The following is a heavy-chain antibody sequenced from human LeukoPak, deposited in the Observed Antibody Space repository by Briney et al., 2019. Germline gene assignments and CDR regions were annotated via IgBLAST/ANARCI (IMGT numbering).Heavy chain of an antibody. V-gene: IGHV3-30*02. D-gene: IGHD4-11*01. CDR3: ARERGDFGYSNYYFDY. Sequence: GGSLRLSCAASGFTFSSYGMHWVRQAPGKGLEWVANIKQDGSNKYYADSVKGRFTISRDNSKNTLYLQMNSLRAEDTAVYYCARERGDFGYSNYYFDYWGQGTLVTVSS. J-gene: IGHJ4*02. CDR1: GFTFSSYG. CDR2: IKQDGSNK.